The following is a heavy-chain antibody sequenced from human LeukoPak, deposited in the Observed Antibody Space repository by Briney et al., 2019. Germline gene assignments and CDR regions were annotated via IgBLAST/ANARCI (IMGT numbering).Heavy chain of an antibody. Sequence: GASVKVSCKASGYTFTGYYMHWVRQAPGQGLEWMGRINPNSGGTNHAQKFQGRVTMTRDTSISTAYMELSRLRSDDTAVYYCARVSIAAAGTISGYYYYMDVWGKGTTVTVSS. CDR3: ARVSIAAAGTISGYYYYMDV. J-gene: IGHJ6*03. CDR1: GYTFTGYY. CDR2: INPNSGGT. D-gene: IGHD6-13*01. V-gene: IGHV1-2*06.